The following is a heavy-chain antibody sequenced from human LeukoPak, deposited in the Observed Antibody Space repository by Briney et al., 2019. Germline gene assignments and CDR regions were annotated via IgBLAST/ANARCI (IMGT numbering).Heavy chain of an antibody. CDR2: IYHSGST. CDR1: GGSISSSSYS. Sequence: PSETLSLTCTVSGGSISSSSYSWSWIRQPPGKGLEWIGYIYHSGSTYYNPSLKSRVTISVDRSKNQFSLKLSSVTAADTAVYYCARARPYDAFDIWGQGTMVTVSS. V-gene: IGHV4-30-2*01. J-gene: IGHJ3*02. CDR3: ARARPYDAFDI.